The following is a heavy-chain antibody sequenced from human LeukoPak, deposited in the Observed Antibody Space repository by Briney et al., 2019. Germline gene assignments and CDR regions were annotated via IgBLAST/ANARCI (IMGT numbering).Heavy chain of an antibody. CDR2: INPNSGGT. CDR1: GGTFSSYA. V-gene: IGHV1-2*02. Sequence: ASVKVSCKASGGTFSSYAISWVRQAPGQGLEWMGWINPNSGGTNYAQKFQGRVTMTRDTSISTAYMELSRLRSDDTAVYYCAKRSIAARPNYYYYMDVWGKGTTVTVSS. D-gene: IGHD6-6*01. CDR3: AKRSIAARPNYYYYMDV. J-gene: IGHJ6*03.